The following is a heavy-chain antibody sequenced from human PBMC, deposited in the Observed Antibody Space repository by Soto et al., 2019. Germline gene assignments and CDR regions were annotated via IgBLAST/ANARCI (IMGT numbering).Heavy chain of an antibody. CDR3: ARGSGTCSGSYPDSFDI. D-gene: IGHD1-26*01. V-gene: IGHV4-30-4*01. Sequence: SETLSLTCTVSGGSISSGDYYWSWIRQPPGKGREWIGYIYYSGSTYYNPSLKSRVTISVDTSKNQFTLKLSSVTAADTAEYYCARGSGTCSGSYPDSFDIWGQGTMVTVSS. CDR1: GGSISSGDYY. J-gene: IGHJ3*02. CDR2: IYYSGST.